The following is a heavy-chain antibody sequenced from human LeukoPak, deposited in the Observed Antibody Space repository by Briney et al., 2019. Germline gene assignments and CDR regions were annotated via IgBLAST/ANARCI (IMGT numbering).Heavy chain of an antibody. CDR2: ISSGGSAI. V-gene: IGHV3-11*01. J-gene: IGHJ4*02. CDR3: ARSNDYGDYPFDY. D-gene: IGHD4-17*01. Sequence: GGSLRLSCAASGFTFSDYYMNWIRQAPGKGLEWVSYISSGGSAIFYADSVKGRFTDSRDNAKNSLYLQMNSLRAEDTAVYYCARSNDYGDYPFDYWGQGTLVTVSS. CDR1: GFTFSDYY.